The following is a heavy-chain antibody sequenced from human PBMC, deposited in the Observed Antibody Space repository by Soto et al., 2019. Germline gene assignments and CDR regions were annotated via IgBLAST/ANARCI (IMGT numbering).Heavy chain of an antibody. CDR2: INHSGST. Sequence: QVQLQQWGAGLLKPSETLSLTCAVYGGSFSGYYWSWIRQPPGKGLEWIGEINHSGSTNYNPSLKSRVTISVDTSKNQFSLKLSSVTAADTAVYYCARTGDYVWGSYHYIIHYGMDVWGQGTTVTVS. CDR1: GGSFSGYY. CDR3: ARTGDYVWGSYHYIIHYGMDV. J-gene: IGHJ6*02. V-gene: IGHV4-34*01. D-gene: IGHD3-16*02.